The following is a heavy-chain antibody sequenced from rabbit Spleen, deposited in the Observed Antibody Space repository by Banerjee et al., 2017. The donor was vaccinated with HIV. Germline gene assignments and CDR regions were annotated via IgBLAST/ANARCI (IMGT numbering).Heavy chain of an antibody. J-gene: IGHJ4*01. D-gene: IGHD6-1*01. CDR3: ARDIYGHGGFSL. V-gene: IGHV1S7*01. CDR2: IDPVFGIT. Sequence: HLKESGGGLVQPGGSLKLSCKASGFTLSSYYMNWVHQAPGKGLEWIGYIDPVFGITYYANWVNGRFSISRENAQNTVFLQMTSLTAADTATYFCARDIYGHGGFSLWGPGTLVTVS. CDR1: GFTLSSYY.